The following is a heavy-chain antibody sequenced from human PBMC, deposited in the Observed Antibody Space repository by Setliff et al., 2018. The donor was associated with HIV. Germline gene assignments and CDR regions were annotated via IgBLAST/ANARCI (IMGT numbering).Heavy chain of an antibody. CDR3: ARMGNWFDP. CDR1: GASISNHY. Sequence: SETLSLTCGVSGASISNHYWSWVRQSPGKGLEWIGYIYYTGSTNYNPSLKSRIAILLDTSKNQFSLKLNSVTAADTAVYYCARMGNWFDPWGQGTLVTVSS. J-gene: IGHJ5*02. D-gene: IGHD3-16*01. V-gene: IGHV4-59*11. CDR2: IYYTGST.